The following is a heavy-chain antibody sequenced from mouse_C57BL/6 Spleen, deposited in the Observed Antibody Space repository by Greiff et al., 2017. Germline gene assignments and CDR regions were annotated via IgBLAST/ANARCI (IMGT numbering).Heavy chain of an antibody. CDR1: GFSFNTYT. CDR3: VREDLPYAMDC. J-gene: IGHJ4*01. CDR2: IRSKSLNYAT. V-gene: IGHV10-1*01. Sequence: EVQLVESGGGLVQPKGSLKLSCAASGFSFNTYTMNWVRQAPGKGLEWVARIRSKSLNYATYYADSVKDRFTISRADSESMLYLQMNNLKTEDTAMYYCVREDLPYAMDCWGQGTSVTVSS. D-gene: IGHD5-1*01.